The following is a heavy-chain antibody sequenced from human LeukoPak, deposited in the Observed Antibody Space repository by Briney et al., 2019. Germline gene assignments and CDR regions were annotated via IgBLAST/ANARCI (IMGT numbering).Heavy chain of an antibody. V-gene: IGHV1-69*13. Sequence: ASVKVSCKASGGTFSSYAISWVRQAPGQGLEWMGGIIPIFGTANYAQKFQGRVTITADESTSTAYMELSSLRSEDTAVCYCARVIGVAGNWFDPWGQGTLVTVSS. D-gene: IGHD6-19*01. CDR3: ARVIGVAGNWFDP. CDR2: IIPIFGTA. CDR1: GGTFSSYA. J-gene: IGHJ5*02.